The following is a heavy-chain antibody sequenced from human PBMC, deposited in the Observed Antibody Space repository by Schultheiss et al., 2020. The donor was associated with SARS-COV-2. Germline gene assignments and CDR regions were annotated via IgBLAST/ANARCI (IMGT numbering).Heavy chain of an antibody. CDR1: GFTFSSYA. J-gene: IGHJ6*02. CDR2: ISGSGGST. Sequence: GGSLRLSCAASGFTFSSYAMSWVRQAPGKGLEWVSAISGSGGSTYYADSVKGRFTISRDNSKNTLYLQMNSLRAEDTAVYYCAKSLDYDFWSGYPLGGGMDVWGQGTTVTVSS. D-gene: IGHD3-3*01. CDR3: AKSLDYDFWSGYPLGGGMDV. V-gene: IGHV3-23*01.